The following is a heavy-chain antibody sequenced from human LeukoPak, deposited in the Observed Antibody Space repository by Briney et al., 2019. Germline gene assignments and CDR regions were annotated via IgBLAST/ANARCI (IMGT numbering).Heavy chain of an antibody. D-gene: IGHD3-9*01. CDR2: IYDSDST. J-gene: IGHJ4*02. Sequence: PSETLSLTRTVTGGSISSYYWSWIRQSPGEGLEWIGYIYDSDSTNYNPSLKSRVTISRDTSKNHFSLKVSSVTVADTAMYYCARSYAGYQFDSWGQGILVTVSS. CDR1: GGSISSYY. CDR3: ARSYAGYQFDS. V-gene: IGHV4-59*01.